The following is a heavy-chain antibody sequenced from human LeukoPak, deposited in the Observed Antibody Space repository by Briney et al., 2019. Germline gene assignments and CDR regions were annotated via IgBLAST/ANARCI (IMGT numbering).Heavy chain of an antibody. CDR2: ISWASGSL. V-gene: IGHV3-9*03. Sequence: GGSLRLSCIGSGFTFDDYAMHWVRKVPGKGLEWVSGISWASGSLAYADSVKGRFTVSRDNAKNSLYLPMNSLRSEDMALYYCAKDRQKGSSLTAAGDAFDVWGHGTMVIVSS. J-gene: IGHJ3*01. D-gene: IGHD6-13*01. CDR3: AKDRQKGSSLTAAGDAFDV. CDR1: GFTFDDYA.